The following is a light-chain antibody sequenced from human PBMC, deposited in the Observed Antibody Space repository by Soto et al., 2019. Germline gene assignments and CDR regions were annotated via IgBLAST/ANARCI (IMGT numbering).Light chain of an antibody. J-gene: IGKJ2*01. V-gene: IGKV3-15*01. CDR1: QSVSDN. Sequence: VMTQSPATLSVSPGERATLSCRASQSVSDNLAWYQQKPGQAPRLLIYGASTRATGIPARFSGSGSGTEFTLTISSLQSEDFAVYYCQQSNNWPYTFGQGTKLDIK. CDR3: QQSNNWPYT. CDR2: GAS.